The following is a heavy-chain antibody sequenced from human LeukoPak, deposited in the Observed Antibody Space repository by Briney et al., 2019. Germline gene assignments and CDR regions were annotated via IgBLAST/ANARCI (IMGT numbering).Heavy chain of an antibody. D-gene: IGHD4/OR15-4a*01. CDR2: ISSTGTNI. Sequence: QPGGSLRHSCAPSGFTLSSYEMNWVRPAPRKGLEGLSYISSTGTNISYEDSVKGRFTISRDNATNSLYPQMNSLGAEDTALYYCARGGDGAPYYPDYWGQGTLVTVSS. CDR1: GFTLSSYE. V-gene: IGHV3-48*03. J-gene: IGHJ4*02. CDR3: ARGGDGAPYYPDY.